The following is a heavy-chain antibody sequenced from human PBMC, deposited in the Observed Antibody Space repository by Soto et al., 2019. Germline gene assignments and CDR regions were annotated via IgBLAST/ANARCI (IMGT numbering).Heavy chain of an antibody. CDR2: IRSKAYGGTT. J-gene: IGHJ6*02. D-gene: IGHD1-26*01. CDR1: GFTFGDYS. Sequence: SLIISCTSSGFTFGDYSMSLVLQAPGKGLEWVGFIRSKAYGGTTEYAASVKGRFTISRDDSKSIAYLQMNSLKTEDTAVYYCTRDPWEMGDYYYYYGMDVWGQGTTVTVSS. V-gene: IGHV3-49*04. CDR3: TRDPWEMGDYYYYYGMDV.